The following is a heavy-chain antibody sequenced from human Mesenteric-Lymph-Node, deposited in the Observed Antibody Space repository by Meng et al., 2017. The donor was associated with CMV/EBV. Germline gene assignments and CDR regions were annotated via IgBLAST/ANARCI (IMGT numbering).Heavy chain of an antibody. J-gene: IGHJ4*02. D-gene: IGHD3-22*01. Sequence: QVQLQQWGAGLLKPSETLSLTCAVYGGSFSGYYWSWIRQPPGKGLEWIGSIYYSGSTYYNPSLKSRVTISVDTSKNQFSLKLSSVTAADTAVYYCARDGDYYDSSGYNPFDYWGQGTLVTVSS. CDR2: IYYSGST. V-gene: IGHV4-34*01. CDR3: ARDGDYYDSSGYNPFDY. CDR1: GGSFSGYY.